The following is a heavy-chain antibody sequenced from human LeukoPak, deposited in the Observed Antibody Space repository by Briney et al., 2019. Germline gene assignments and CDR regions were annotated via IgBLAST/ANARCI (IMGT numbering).Heavy chain of an antibody. Sequence: ASVKVSCKASGYTLTTYAMNWVRQAPGQRLEWMGWINAGNGNTKYSQKFQGRVTITRDTSASTAYMELSSLRSEDTAVYYCARPHAGGTYWPLSYWGQGTLVTVSS. CDR3: ARPHAGGTYWPLSY. CDR2: INAGNGNT. CDR1: GYTLTTYA. D-gene: IGHD1-26*01. J-gene: IGHJ4*02. V-gene: IGHV1-3*01.